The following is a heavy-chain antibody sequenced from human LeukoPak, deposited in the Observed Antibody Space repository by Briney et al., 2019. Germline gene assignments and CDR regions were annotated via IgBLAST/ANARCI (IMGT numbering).Heavy chain of an antibody. CDR1: GGSFSGYY. J-gene: IGHJ5*02. V-gene: IGHV4-34*01. CDR2: INHSGST. Sequence: AETLSLTCAVYGGSFSGYYWSWIRQLPGKGLEWIGEINHSGSTNYNPSLKSRVTISVDTSKNQFSLKLSSVTAADTAVYYCASPNYGDSLLNNWFDPWGQGTLVTVSS. CDR3: ASPNYGDSLLNNWFDP. D-gene: IGHD4-17*01.